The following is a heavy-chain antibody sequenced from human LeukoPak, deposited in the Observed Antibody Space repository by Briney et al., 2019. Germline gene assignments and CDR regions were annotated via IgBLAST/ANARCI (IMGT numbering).Heavy chain of an antibody. CDR3: ARGAAGGYCGSTNCGHAFDI. D-gene: IGHD2-2*01. V-gene: IGHV3-21*01. Sequence: GGSLRLACAASGFSFSHYTMNWVRQAPGKGLEWVSSMSSSSTYIYYADSVKGRFTISRDNAKNSLYLQMNSLRAEDTAVYYWARGAAGGYCGSTNCGHAFDIWGQGTMVTVSS. J-gene: IGHJ3*02. CDR2: MSSSSTYI. CDR1: GFSFSHYT.